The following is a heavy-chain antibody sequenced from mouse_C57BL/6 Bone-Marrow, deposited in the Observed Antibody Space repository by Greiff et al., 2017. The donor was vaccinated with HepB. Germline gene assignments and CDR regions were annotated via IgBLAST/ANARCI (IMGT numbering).Heavy chain of an antibody. Sequence: VMLVESGPELVKPGTSVKISCKASGYAFSSSWRNWVKQRPGKGLEWIGRIYPGDGDTNYNGKFKGKATLTADKSSSTAYMQLSSLTSEDSAVYFCARRGGITSYYFDYWGQGTTLTVSS. CDR2: IYPGDGDT. CDR3: ARRGGITSYYFDY. J-gene: IGHJ2*01. CDR1: GYAFSSSW. V-gene: IGHV1-82*01. D-gene: IGHD2-4*01.